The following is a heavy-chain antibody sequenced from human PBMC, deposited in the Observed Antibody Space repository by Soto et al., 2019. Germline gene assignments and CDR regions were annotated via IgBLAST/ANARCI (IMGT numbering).Heavy chain of an antibody. CDR1: GFTFSSYA. D-gene: IGHD6-19*01. CDR3: ANRGQWLAPIDY. Sequence: QVQLVESGGGVVQPGRSLRLSCAASGFTFSSYAMHWVRQAPGKGLEWVAVISYDGSNKYYADSVKGRFTISRDNSKNTLYLQMNSLRAEDTAVYYCANRGQWLAPIDYWGQGTLVTVSS. CDR2: ISYDGSNK. J-gene: IGHJ4*02. V-gene: IGHV3-30-3*01.